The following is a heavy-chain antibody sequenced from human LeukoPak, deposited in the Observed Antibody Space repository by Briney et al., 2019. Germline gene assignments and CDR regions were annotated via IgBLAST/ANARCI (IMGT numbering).Heavy chain of an antibody. CDR3: VRYGYYDDAFDI. Sequence: SETLSLTCTVSGGSISSYYWSWIRQPPGKGLEWIGYIYYSGSTKYDSSLKSRVTISVDTSKTQFSLKLSSMTAADTAVYYCVRYGYYDDAFDIWGQGTMVTVSS. CDR1: GGSISSYY. V-gene: IGHV4-59*08. J-gene: IGHJ3*02. CDR2: IYYSGST. D-gene: IGHD3-16*01.